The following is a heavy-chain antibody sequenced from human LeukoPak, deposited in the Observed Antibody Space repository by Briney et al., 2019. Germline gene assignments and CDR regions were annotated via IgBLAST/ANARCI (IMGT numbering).Heavy chain of an antibody. CDR1: GDSISNYY. J-gene: IGHJ5*02. CDR3: ARDPRGGTSRDNWFDP. CDR2: IYYTGST. D-gene: IGHD1-1*01. V-gene: IGHV4-59*01. Sequence: SETLSLTCTVSGDSISNYYWSWIRQPPGKGLEWIGYIYYTGSTNYNPSLKSRVTISVDTSKNQFSLKVSSVTAADTAVYYCARDPRGGTSRDNWFDPWGQGTLVTVSS.